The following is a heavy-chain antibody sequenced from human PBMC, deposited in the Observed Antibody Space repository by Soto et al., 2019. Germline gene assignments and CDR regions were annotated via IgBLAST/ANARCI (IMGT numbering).Heavy chain of an antibody. CDR1: GFTFSKFV. V-gene: IGHV3-23*01. CDR2: ITETGGDT. CDR3: TKASADRHHMDV. J-gene: IGHJ6*02. Sequence: GRSLRLSCAASGFTFSKFVLRWVRQAPGKGLEWVSTITETGGDTFYTDSVKGRFTIFRDNSKNTLCLQMSSLSAEDTALYYCTKASADRHHMDVWGQGTTVSVS.